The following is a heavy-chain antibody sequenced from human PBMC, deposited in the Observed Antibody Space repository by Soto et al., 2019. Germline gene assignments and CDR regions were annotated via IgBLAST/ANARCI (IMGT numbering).Heavy chain of an antibody. CDR3: ARQYSSSWYGHYYYGMDV. CDR2: IYYSGST. J-gene: IGHJ6*02. CDR1: GGSISSYY. Sequence: SETLSLTCTVSGGSISSYYWSWIRQPPGKGLEWIGYIYYSGSTNYNPSLKSRVTISVDTSKNQFSLKLSSVTAADTAVYYCARQYSSSWYGHYYYGMDVWGQGTTVTVSS. V-gene: IGHV4-59*01. D-gene: IGHD6-13*01.